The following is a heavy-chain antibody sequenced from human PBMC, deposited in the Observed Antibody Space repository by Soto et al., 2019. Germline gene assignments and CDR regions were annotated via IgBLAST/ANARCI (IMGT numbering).Heavy chain of an antibody. CDR2: IGTAGDT. CDR3: ARGFYDFWSGYYAPDWYFDL. J-gene: IGHJ2*01. V-gene: IGHV3-13*01. CDR1: GFTFSSYD. Sequence: GGSLRLSCAASGFTFSSYDMHWVRQATGKGLEWVSAIGTAGDTYYPGSVKGRFTISRENAKNSLYLQMNSLRAGDTAVYYCARGFYDFWSGYYAPDWYFDLWGRGTLVTVSS. D-gene: IGHD3-3*01.